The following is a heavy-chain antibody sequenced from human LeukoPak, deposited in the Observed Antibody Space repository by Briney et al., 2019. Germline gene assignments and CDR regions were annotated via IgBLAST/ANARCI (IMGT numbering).Heavy chain of an antibody. Sequence: ASVKVSCKASGYTFTSYAMHWVRQAPGQRLEWMGWINAGNGNTKYSQKFQGRVTITRDTSASTAYMELSSLRSDDTAVYYCARDTGGYSSSWYGEDYWGQGTLVTVSS. CDR2: INAGNGNT. CDR3: ARDTGGYSSSWYGEDY. CDR1: GYTFTSYA. D-gene: IGHD6-13*01. J-gene: IGHJ4*02. V-gene: IGHV1-3*01.